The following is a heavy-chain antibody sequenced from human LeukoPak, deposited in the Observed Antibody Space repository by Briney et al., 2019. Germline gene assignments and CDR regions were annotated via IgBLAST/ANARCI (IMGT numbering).Heavy chain of an antibody. CDR1: GFTFSTYA. V-gene: IGHV3-23*01. CDR2: ISDSGFGT. J-gene: IGHJ4*02. CDR3: AKDRGSGYHYFDY. Sequence: PGGSLRLSCAASGFTFSTYAMSWVRQAPGKGLEWVSAISDSGFGTYYADSVKGRFTISRDNSKNTLYLQMNSLRAEDTAVYYCAKDRGSGYHYFDYWGQGTLVTVSS. D-gene: IGHD3-22*01.